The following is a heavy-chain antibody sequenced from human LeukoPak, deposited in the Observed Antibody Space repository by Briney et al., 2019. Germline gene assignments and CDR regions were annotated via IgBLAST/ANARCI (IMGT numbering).Heavy chain of an antibody. D-gene: IGHD4-23*01. CDR2: ISYDGSNK. CDR1: GFTFSSYG. V-gene: IGHV3-30*03. Sequence: GGSLRLSCAASGFTFSSYGMHWVRQAPGKGLEWVAVISYDGSNKYYADSVKGRFTISRDNSKNTLYLQMNSLRAEDTAVYYCARGGTVVYRGYFDLWGRGTLVTVSS. CDR3: ARGGTVVYRGYFDL. J-gene: IGHJ2*01.